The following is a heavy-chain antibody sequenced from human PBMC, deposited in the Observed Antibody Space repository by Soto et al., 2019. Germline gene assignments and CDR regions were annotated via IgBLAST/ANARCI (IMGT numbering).Heavy chain of an antibody. CDR2: INPKTGDT. J-gene: IGHJ4*02. Sequence: QALLVQSGAEVKKPGASVKVSCEASGYTFVAYSVFWVRQAPGHGLEWMGWINPKTGDTNYAQNFQGTVTMTRDTSVTTAYMELSRLTSDDTALYYCARQLAYCGGDCYTEPIDYWGQGTPVTVSS. CDR3: ARQLAYCGGDCYTEPIDY. V-gene: IGHV1-2*02. D-gene: IGHD2-21*02. CDR1: GYTFVAYS.